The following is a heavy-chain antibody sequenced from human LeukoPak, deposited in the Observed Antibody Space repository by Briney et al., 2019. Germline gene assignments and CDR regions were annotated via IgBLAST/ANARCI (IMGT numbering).Heavy chain of an antibody. CDR3: ARTPYSSGRLGGYPYYYMDV. Sequence: SETLSLTCVVSGGSMNDYYWSWDRQSPGKGLDWIGQIYYTGNANYNPSLKSRLTISVDTSKNQLSLRLRSLTAADTAVYFCARTPYSSGRLGGYPYYYMDVWGKGTTVTVTS. D-gene: IGHD3-16*02. CDR1: GGSMNDYY. CDR2: IYYTGNA. J-gene: IGHJ6*04. V-gene: IGHV4-59*01.